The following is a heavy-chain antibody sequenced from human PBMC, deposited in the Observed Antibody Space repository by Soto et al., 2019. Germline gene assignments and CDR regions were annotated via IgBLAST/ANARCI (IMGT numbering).Heavy chain of an antibody. CDR2: ISGSGGST. J-gene: IGHJ5*02. D-gene: IGHD3-3*01. CDR3: AKDGYDFWSGYFSGPSWFDP. V-gene: IGHV3-23*01. Sequence: PGGSLRLSCAASGFTFSSYAMSWVRQAPGKGLEWVSAISGSGGSTYYADSVKGRFTISRDNSKNTLYLQMNSLRAEDTAVYYCAKDGYDFWSGYFSGPSWFDPWGQGTLVTVSS. CDR1: GFTFSSYA.